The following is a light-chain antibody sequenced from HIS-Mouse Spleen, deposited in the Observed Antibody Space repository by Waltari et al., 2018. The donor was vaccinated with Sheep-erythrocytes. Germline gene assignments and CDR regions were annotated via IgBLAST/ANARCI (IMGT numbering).Light chain of an antibody. V-gene: IGLV2-8*01. J-gene: IGLJ2*01. CDR3: SSYAGSNNLV. CDR2: EVS. Sequence: QSVLTQPPSASGSPGQSVTISCTGTSSDVGGYNYVSWYQQHTGKAPKLMIYEVSKRPSGVPDRFSGSKSGNTAYLTVSGLQAEDEADYYCSSYAGSNNLVFGGGTKLTVL. CDR1: SSDVGGYNY.